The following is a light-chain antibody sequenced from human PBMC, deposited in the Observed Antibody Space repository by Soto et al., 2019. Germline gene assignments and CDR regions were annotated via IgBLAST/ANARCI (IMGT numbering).Light chain of an antibody. CDR2: DVS. V-gene: IGLV2-18*02. J-gene: IGLJ1*01. CDR1: SSDVGSSNG. CDR3: SSYTSSSTYV. Sequence: QSVLTQPPSVSGSPGQSVAISCTGTSSDVGSSNGVSWYQQPPGTAPKLVIYDVSNRPSGVPDRFSGSKSGNTASLTISGLQSEDEADYYCSSYTSSSTYVFGSGTKVTVL.